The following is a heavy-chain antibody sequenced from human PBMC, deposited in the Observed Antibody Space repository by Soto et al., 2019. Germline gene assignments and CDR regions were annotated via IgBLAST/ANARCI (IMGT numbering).Heavy chain of an antibody. Sequence: QVHLVESGGGVVQPGRSLRLSCAASGFTFSSYGMHWVRQAPGKGLEWVAVISYAGDYQYYVDSVKGRFTISRDNSKNTLYLQMNTLRPEDTAVYFCAKSRGGSSWYEGDSWGQGTLVTVSS. J-gene: IGHJ4*02. CDR1: GFTFSSYG. V-gene: IGHV3-30*18. CDR2: ISYAGDYQ. CDR3: AKSRGGSSWYEGDS. D-gene: IGHD6-13*01.